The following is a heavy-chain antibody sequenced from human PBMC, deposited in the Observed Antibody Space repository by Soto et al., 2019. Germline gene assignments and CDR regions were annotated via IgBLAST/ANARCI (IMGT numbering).Heavy chain of an antibody. CDR2: INHSGST. V-gene: IGHV4-34*01. CDR3: PRGWMGDTAIPLDYFDY. CDR1: GGSFSGYY. J-gene: IGHJ4*02. D-gene: IGHD5-18*01. Sequence: QVQLQQWGAGLLKPSETLSLTCAVYGGSFSGYYWSWIRQPPGKGLEWIGEINHSGSTNYNPSLKSRVTISVDTSKNQFSLKLSSVTAADTAVYYCPRGWMGDTAIPLDYFDYWGQGTLVTVSS.